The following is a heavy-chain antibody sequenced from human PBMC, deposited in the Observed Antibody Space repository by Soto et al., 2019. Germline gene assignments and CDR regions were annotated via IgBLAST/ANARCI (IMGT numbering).Heavy chain of an antibody. CDR1: GYTFTSYG. CDR2: ISAYNGNT. D-gene: IGHD3-9*01. Sequence: ASVKVSCKASGYTFTSYGISWVRQAPGQGLEWMGWISAYNGNTNYAQKPQGRVTMTTDTSTSTAYMELRSLRSDDTAVYYCARDRRYFDRDWFDPWGQGTLVTVSS. V-gene: IGHV1-18*01. J-gene: IGHJ5*02. CDR3: ARDRRYFDRDWFDP.